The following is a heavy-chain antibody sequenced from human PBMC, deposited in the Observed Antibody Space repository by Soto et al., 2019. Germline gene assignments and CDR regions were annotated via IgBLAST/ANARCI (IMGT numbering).Heavy chain of an antibody. Sequence: EVQLVESGGGLVQPGGSLRLSCAASGFTFSSYSMNWVRQAPGKGLEWVSYISSSSSTIYYADSVKGRFTIPRDNAKNSLYMKMNSLRAEETAVSDWAGEGGLLNWFDPWGQGTLVTVSS. CDR1: GFTFSSYS. J-gene: IGHJ5*02. CDR3: AGEGGLLNWFDP. D-gene: IGHD1-26*01. V-gene: IGHV3-48*01. CDR2: ISSSSSTI.